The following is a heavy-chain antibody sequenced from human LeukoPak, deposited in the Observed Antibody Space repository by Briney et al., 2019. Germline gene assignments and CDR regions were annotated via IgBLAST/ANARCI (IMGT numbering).Heavy chain of an antibody. Sequence: QPGGSLRLSCAASGFISSSYWMHWVRQPPGKGLVYIACINTDGFSTSYADSVKGRFTISRDNAKNTLYLQMNSLRAEDTAVYYCARRYCSSTSCTLDYWGQGTLVTVSS. CDR3: ARRYCSSTSCTLDY. D-gene: IGHD2-2*01. V-gene: IGHV3-74*01. CDR1: GFISSSYW. CDR2: INTDGFST. J-gene: IGHJ4*02.